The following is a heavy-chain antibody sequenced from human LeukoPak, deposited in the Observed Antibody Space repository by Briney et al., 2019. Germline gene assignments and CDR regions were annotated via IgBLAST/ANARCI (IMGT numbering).Heavy chain of an antibody. J-gene: IGHJ5*02. D-gene: IGHD1-26*01. CDR1: GGSISSYY. V-gene: IGHV4-59*01. CDR2: IYYSGST. Sequence: SETLSLTCTVSGGSISSYYWSWIRQPPGKGLEWIGYIYYSGSTNYNPSLKSRVTISVDTSKNQFSLKLSSVTAADTAVYYCARGAIVGATSPWGQGTLVTVSS. CDR3: ARGAIVGATSP.